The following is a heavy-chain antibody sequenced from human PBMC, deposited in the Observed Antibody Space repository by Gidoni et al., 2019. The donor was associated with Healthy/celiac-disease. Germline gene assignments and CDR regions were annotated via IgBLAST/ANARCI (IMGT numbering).Heavy chain of an antibody. CDR3: ARGYCSSTSCYGYYYYYGMDV. J-gene: IGHJ6*02. CDR2: IIPIFGTA. D-gene: IGHD2-2*01. Sequence: QVQLVQSGAEVKTPGSSVKVSCKASGGTFSSYAISWVRQAPGQGLEWMGGIIPIFGTANYAQKCQGRVTSTADESTSTAYMELSSLRSEDTAVYYCARGYCSSTSCYGYYYYYGMDVWGQGTTVTVSS. CDR1: GGTFSSYA. V-gene: IGHV1-69*01.